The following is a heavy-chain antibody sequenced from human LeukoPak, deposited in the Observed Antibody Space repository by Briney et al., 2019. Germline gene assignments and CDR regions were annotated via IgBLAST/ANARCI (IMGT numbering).Heavy chain of an antibody. Sequence: KPSETLSLTCTVSGGSISSYYWSWIRQPAGKGLEWIGRTHTSGTTYYNPSLKSRVTMSVDTSKNQFSLKLSSVTAADTAIYYCAGEDDYGDIYFDSWGQGTLVTVSS. D-gene: IGHD4-17*01. J-gene: IGHJ4*02. CDR3: AGEDDYGDIYFDS. V-gene: IGHV4-4*07. CDR1: GGSISSYY. CDR2: THTSGTT.